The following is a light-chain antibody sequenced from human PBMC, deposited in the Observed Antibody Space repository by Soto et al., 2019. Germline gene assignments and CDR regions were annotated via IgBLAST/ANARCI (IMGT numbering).Light chain of an antibody. V-gene: IGLV1-51*01. CDR2: DVN. CDR3: GSWESSLSAYV. J-gene: IGLJ1*01. CDR1: SSKIGGNS. Sequence: QSVMTQPPSVSAAPGQKVTISCAGSSSKIGGNSVSWYQQLPGTAPKHLIYDVNKRTSGIPDRFSGSNSVTSATLGSTGFQTGDEADYYCGSWESSLSAYVCGTGTKLTVL.